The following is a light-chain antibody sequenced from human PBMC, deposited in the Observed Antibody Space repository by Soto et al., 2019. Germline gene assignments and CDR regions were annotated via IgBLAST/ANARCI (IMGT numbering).Light chain of an antibody. CDR1: SSDVGSYNL. Sequence: QSALTQPAAVSGSPGQSITISCTGTSSDVGSYNLVSWYQQHPGKAPKLMIYEVSKRPSGVSNRFSGSKSGNTASLTISGVQAEDEADYYCCSYAGSSPGVFGGGTKLTVL. CDR2: EVS. CDR3: CSYAGSSPGV. V-gene: IGLV2-23*02. J-gene: IGLJ3*02.